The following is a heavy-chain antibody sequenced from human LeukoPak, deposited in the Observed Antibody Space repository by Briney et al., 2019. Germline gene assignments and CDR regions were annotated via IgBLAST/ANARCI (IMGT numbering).Heavy chain of an antibody. V-gene: IGHV3-11*01. CDR1: GFTFSDYY. CDR3: ATYYDFWSGYYGGNGMDV. Sequence: GGSLRLSCAASGFTFSDYYMSWTRQAPGKGLEWVSYISSSGSTIYYADSVKGRFTISRDNAKNSLYLQMNSLRAEDTAVYYCATYYDFWSGYYGGNGMDVWGQGTTVTVSS. J-gene: IGHJ6*02. D-gene: IGHD3-3*01. CDR2: ISSSGSTI.